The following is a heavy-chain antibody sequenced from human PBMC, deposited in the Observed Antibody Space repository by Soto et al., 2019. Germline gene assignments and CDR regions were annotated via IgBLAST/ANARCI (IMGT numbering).Heavy chain of an antibody. D-gene: IGHD3-3*01. V-gene: IGHV4-31*03. CDR2: IYYSGST. CDR1: GGSISSGGYY. CDR3: ARSIYPDYYFDY. J-gene: IGHJ4*02. Sequence: PSETLSLTCTVSGGSISSGGYYWSWIRQHPGKGLEWIGYIYYSGSTYYNPSLKSRVTISVDTSKNQFSLKLSSVTAADTAVYYCARSIYPDYYFDYWGQGTLVTV.